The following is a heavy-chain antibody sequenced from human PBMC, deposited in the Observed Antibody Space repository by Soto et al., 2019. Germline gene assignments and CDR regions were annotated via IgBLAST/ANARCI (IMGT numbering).Heavy chain of an antibody. J-gene: IGHJ6*02. V-gene: IGHV4-59*01. CDR1: GGSISSYY. Sequence: PSETLSLTCTVSGGSISSYYWSWIRQPPGKGLEWIGYIYYSGSTNYNPSLKSRVTISVDTSKNQFSLKLSSVTAADTAVYYCARDAPDYGDYSEEYYRPTSYYGMDVWGQGTTVTVSS. CDR3: ARDAPDYGDYSEEYYRPTSYYGMDV. D-gene: IGHD4-17*01. CDR2: IYYSGST.